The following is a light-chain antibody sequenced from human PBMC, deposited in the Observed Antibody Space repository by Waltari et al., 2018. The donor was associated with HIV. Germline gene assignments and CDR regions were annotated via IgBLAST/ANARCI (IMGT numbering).Light chain of an antibody. J-gene: IGLJ1*01. CDR2: GKD. V-gene: IGLV3-19*01. Sequence: SSDLTQDPAVSVALGQTVRITCQGDSLRRYSANGYQQKPGQAPVVVMYGKDNRPSGIPDRFSGSSSGNTGSLTITGAQAEDEAVYYCDSRDTNDKHHVFGTGTKVTV. CDR1: SLRRYS. CDR3: DSRDTNDKHHV.